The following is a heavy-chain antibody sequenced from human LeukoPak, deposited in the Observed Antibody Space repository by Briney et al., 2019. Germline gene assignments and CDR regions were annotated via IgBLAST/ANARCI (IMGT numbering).Heavy chain of an antibody. CDR2: IIPMFGTA. CDR3: ARRFGDFWSGFDY. D-gene: IGHD3-3*01. V-gene: IGHV1-69*13. J-gene: IGHJ4*02. CDR1: GGTFSNYA. Sequence: SVKVSCKASGGTFSNYAISWVRQAPGQGLEWMGGIIPMFGTANYAQRFQGRLTIIADDSTSTAYMELSSLKSEDTSVCYCARRFGDFWSGFDYWGQGTLVTVSS.